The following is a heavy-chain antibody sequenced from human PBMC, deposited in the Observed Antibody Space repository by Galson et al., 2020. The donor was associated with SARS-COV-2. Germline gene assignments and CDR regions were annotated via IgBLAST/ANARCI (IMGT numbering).Heavy chain of an antibody. V-gene: IGHV1-24*01. CDR2: FDPEDGET. CDR3: ATASPLYSGSYGWFDP. CDR1: GYTLTELS. J-gene: IGHJ5*02. D-gene: IGHD1-26*01. Sequence: ASVKVSCKVPGYTLTELSMNWVRQAPGKGLEWMGGFDPEDGETIYAQKFQGRVTMTEDTSTDTAYMELSSLRSEDTAVYYCATASPLYSGSYGWFDPWGQGTLVTVSS.